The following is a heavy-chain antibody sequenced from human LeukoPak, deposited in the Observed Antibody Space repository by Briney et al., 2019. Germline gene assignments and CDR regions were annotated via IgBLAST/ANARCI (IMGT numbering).Heavy chain of an antibody. CDR3: ARYSDRGEWYPCH. CDR1: GFTVSSKY. Sequence: QPGVSLRLSCAASGFTVSSKYMSWVRQAPGKGLEWVSVIYSGGSTYYADSVKGRFIISRDNSKNTLYLQMNSLRAEDTAVYYCARYSDRGEWYPCHWGQGTLVTVSS. V-gene: IGHV3-66*01. D-gene: IGHD3-3*01. J-gene: IGHJ4*02. CDR2: IYSGGST.